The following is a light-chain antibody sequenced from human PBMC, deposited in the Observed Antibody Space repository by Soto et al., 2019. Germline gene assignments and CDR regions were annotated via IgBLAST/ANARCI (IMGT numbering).Light chain of an antibody. CDR2: GVS. CDR1: QSVRSN. V-gene: IGKV3-15*01. Sequence: EIVMTQSPATLSVSPGERATLSCRASQSVRSNLAWYQQKPGQAPRLLIYGVSTRATGIPARFSGSGSEAEFTLTISSLQSEDFAVYYCQQDNNWPPWTFGQGTNVEVK. CDR3: QQDNNWPPWT. J-gene: IGKJ1*01.